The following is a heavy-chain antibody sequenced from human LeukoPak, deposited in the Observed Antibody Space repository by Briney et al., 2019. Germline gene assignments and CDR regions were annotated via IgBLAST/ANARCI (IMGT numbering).Heavy chain of an antibody. V-gene: IGHV7-4-1*02. CDR3: ARVPAAGNSREGADY. D-gene: IGHD6-13*01. CDR2: INTNTGNP. Sequence: ASVKVSCKASGYTFTSYAMNWVRQAPGQGLEWMGWINTNTGNPTYAQGFTGRFVFPLDTSVSTAYLQISSLKAEDTAVYYCARVPAAGNSREGADYWGQGALVTVSS. J-gene: IGHJ4*02. CDR1: GYTFTSYA.